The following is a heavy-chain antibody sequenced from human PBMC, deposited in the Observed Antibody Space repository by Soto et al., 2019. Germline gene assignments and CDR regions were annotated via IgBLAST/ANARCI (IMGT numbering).Heavy chain of an antibody. D-gene: IGHD4-17*01. CDR3: ASGTKFDDYAED. J-gene: IGHJ4*02. CDR2: IYYSGST. V-gene: IGHV4-61*08. CDR1: GGSISSGGYY. Sequence: PSDTLSLTCXVSGGSISSGGYYWSWIRQPPGKGLEWIGYIYYSGSTNYNPSLKSRVTISVDTSKNQFSLKLSSVTAADTAVYYCASGTKFDDYAEDWGQGTLVTVSS.